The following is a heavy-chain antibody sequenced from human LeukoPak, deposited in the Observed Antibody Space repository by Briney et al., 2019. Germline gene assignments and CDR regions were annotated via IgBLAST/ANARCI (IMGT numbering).Heavy chain of an antibody. J-gene: IGHJ4*02. CDR3: AKVTGEPYSGYGGFDY. D-gene: IGHD5-12*01. CDR1: GLTVSTNC. CDR2: MYTGGST. Sequence: HPGGSLRLSFAASGLTVSTNCMGWVRQAPGKGLEWVSVMYTGGSTYYGDSVKGRFTISRDNSKNTLYLQMNSLRAEDTAVYYCAKVTGEPYSGYGGFDYWGQGTLVTDSS. V-gene: IGHV3-66*01.